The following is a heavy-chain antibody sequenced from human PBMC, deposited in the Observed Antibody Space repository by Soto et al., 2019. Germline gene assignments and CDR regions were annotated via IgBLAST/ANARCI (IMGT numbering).Heavy chain of an antibody. CDR2: ISYDRSNK. V-gene: IGHV3-30*18. D-gene: IGHD6-6*01. Sequence: QVQLVESGGGVVQPGRSLRLSCAASGFTFSSYGMHWVRQAPGKGLEWVAVISYDRSNKYYADSVKGRFTISRDNSKNTLYLQMNSLRAEDTAVYYCAKVLEYSSSSGHYYYYYGMDVWGQGTTVTVSS. CDR3: AKVLEYSSSSGHYYYYYGMDV. CDR1: GFTFSSYG. J-gene: IGHJ6*02.